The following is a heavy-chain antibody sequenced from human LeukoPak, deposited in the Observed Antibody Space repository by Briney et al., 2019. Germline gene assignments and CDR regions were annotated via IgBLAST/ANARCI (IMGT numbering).Heavy chain of an antibody. Sequence: GGSLRLSCAASGFTFSSYWMHWVRQAPGKGLVWVSRINSDGSSIIYADSVKGRFTLSRDNAKNTLYLQVNSLRAEDTAVYYCAREINYYYGVDVWGQGTTVTVSS. CDR2: INSDGSSI. CDR1: GFTFSSYW. V-gene: IGHV3-74*01. J-gene: IGHJ6*02. CDR3: AREINYYYGVDV.